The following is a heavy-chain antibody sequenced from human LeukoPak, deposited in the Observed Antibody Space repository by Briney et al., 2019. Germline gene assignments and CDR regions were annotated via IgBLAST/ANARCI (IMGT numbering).Heavy chain of an antibody. CDR1: GFIFTNYW. D-gene: IGHD4-17*01. CDR2: IKADGSDK. J-gene: IGHJ4*02. CDR3: ARLKDEVTIIDW. V-gene: IGHV3-7*01. Sequence: PGGSLGGSFLGSGFIFTNYWMGCVRQAPGKGLEWVASIKADGSDKYYVDSVKGRFTISRDNTKNSLYVQMSSLRAEDTAVYYCARLKDEVTIIDWGGQRILVTVSS.